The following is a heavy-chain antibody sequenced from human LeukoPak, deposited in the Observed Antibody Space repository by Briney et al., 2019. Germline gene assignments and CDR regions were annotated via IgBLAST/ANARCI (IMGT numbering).Heavy chain of an antibody. CDR3: ARAVVYGWPRPLYYFDY. Sequence: GGSLRLSCAASGFTFTSYSMNWVRQAPGKGLEWVSTINGGGGSTYYADSVKGRFTISRDNSKNTLYLQMNSLRAEDTAVYYCARAVVYGWPRPLYYFDYWGQGTLVTVSS. D-gene: IGHD5-24*01. CDR2: INGGGGST. V-gene: IGHV3-23*01. J-gene: IGHJ4*02. CDR1: GFTFTSYS.